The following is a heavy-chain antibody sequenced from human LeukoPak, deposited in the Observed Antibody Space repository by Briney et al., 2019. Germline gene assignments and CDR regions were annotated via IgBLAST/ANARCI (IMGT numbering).Heavy chain of an antibody. Sequence: GGSLRLSCAASGFTFSSYAMSWVRQAPGKGLEWVSAISGSGGSTYYADSVKGRFTISRDNSKNTLYLQMNSLRAEDTAVYYCAKYPHDSSGYYFGGIDYWGQGTLVTVSS. V-gene: IGHV3-23*01. D-gene: IGHD3-22*01. J-gene: IGHJ4*02. CDR2: ISGSGGST. CDR1: GFTFSSYA. CDR3: AKYPHDSSGYYFGGIDY.